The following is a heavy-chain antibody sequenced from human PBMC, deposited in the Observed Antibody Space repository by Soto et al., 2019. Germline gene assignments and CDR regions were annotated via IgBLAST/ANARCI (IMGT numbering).Heavy chain of an antibody. CDR2: IYYSGST. J-gene: IGHJ6*02. D-gene: IGHD3-16*01. CDR1: GGSISSSSYY. V-gene: IGHV4-39*01. Sequence: SDTLSLTCTVSGGSISSSSYYWGWIRQPPGKGLEWIGSIYYSGSTYYNPSLKSRVTISVDTSKNQFSLKLSSVTAADTAVYYCARPGGGYSKPFYGMDVWGQGTMVPVSS. CDR3: ARPGGGYSKPFYGMDV.